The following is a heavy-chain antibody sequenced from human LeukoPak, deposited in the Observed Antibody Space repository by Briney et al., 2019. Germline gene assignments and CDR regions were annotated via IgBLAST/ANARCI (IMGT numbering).Heavy chain of an antibody. D-gene: IGHD6-13*01. V-gene: IGHV3-74*01. Sequence: GGSLRLSCAASGFTFSSYWMHWVRQAPGKGLVWVSRINSDGSTTTYADSVEGRFTISRDNAKNTLYLQMNSLKTEDTAVYYCTTERRIAAAGKYYFDYWGQGTLVTVSS. CDR3: TTERRIAAAGKYYFDY. J-gene: IGHJ4*02. CDR1: GFTFSSYW. CDR2: INSDGSTT.